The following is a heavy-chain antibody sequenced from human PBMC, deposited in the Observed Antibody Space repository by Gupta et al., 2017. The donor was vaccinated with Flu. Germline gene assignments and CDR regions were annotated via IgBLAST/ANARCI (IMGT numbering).Heavy chain of an antibody. D-gene: IGHD1-26*01. J-gene: IGHJ4*02. CDR3: VRDPGIVGATADF. Sequence: EVQLVESGGGLVQPGGSLRLSCIASGFTFTTYEMNWVRQAPGKGLEWVSYISSRGSTIYYADSVKVRFTISRDNAKNSLYLQMNSLRAEDTAVYYCVRDPGIVGATADFWGQGTLGTVSS. V-gene: IGHV3-48*03. CDR1: GFTFTTYE. CDR2: ISSRGSTI.